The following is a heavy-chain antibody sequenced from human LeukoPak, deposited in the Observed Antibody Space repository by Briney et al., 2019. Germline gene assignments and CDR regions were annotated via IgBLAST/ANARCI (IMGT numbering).Heavy chain of an antibody. CDR3: ARGIAAAGPTGFDI. V-gene: IGHV3-30*03. J-gene: IGHJ3*02. CDR2: TSYDGTDT. D-gene: IGHD6-13*01. Sequence: GGSLRLSCAASGFTFSSYGIHWVRQAPGKGLEWVALTSYDGTDTYYADSVKGRFTISRDNAKNSLYLQMNSLRAEDTAVYYCARGIAAAGPTGFDIWGQGTMVTVSS. CDR1: GFTFSSYG.